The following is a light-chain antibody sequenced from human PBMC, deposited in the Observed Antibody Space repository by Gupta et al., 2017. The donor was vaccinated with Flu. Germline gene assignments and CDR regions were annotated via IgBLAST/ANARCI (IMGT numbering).Light chain of an antibody. CDR3: QQSSSFPLT. CDR1: QSIRVL. Sequence: GDSVTITYRASQSIRVLLNWYQHRSGKAPQLLIYAASTLQSGVPSRFSGSGSGTDFTLTISPLEAEDSATYFCQQSSSFPLTFGQGTRVEIK. J-gene: IGKJ1*01. V-gene: IGKV1-39*01. CDR2: AAS.